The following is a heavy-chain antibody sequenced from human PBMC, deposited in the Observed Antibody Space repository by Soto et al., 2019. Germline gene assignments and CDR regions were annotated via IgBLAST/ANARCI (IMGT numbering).Heavy chain of an antibody. CDR3: ARHVKTYNRGNDYDAFDV. CDR2: IYNSGST. V-gene: IGHV4-59*08. Sequence: QVQLQESGPGLVKPSETLSLTCTVSGGSVSTQYWSWIRQTPGKGLEWLAYIYNSGSTAYNPSLKGRLSVSIDSSKNQFFWRLSSVTAGDTAVYFCARHVKTYNRGNDYDAFDVWGQGTMVTVSS. D-gene: IGHD5-12*01. J-gene: IGHJ3*01. CDR1: GGSVSTQY.